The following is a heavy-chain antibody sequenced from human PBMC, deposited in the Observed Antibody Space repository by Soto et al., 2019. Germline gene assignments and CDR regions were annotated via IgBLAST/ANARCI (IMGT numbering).Heavy chain of an antibody. CDR3: AREGAGYCTNGVCSDAFDI. Sequence: GGSLRLSCAASGFTFSSYWMSWVRQAPGQGLERVANIKQDGSEKYYVDSVKGRFTISRDNAKNSLYLQMNSLRAEDTAVYYCAREGAGYCTNGVCSDAFDIWGQGTMVTVSS. CDR1: GFTFSSYW. CDR2: IKQDGSEK. J-gene: IGHJ3*02. D-gene: IGHD2-8*01. V-gene: IGHV3-7*01.